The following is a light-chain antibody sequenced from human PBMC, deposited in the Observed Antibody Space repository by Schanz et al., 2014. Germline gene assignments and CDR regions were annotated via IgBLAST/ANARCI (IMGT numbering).Light chain of an antibody. CDR2: GAS. Sequence: EIVMTQSPATLSVSPGERATLSCRASQSVSSNLAWYQQKPGQAPRLLIYGASTRATGIPARFSGSGSGTEFTLTISSLQSEDVGVYYCQQFSGVPWTFGQGTKVEVK. J-gene: IGKJ1*01. CDR1: QSVSSN. CDR3: QQFSGVPWT. V-gene: IGKV3-15*01.